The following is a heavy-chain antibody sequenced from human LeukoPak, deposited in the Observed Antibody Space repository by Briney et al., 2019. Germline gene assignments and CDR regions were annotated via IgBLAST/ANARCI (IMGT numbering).Heavy chain of an antibody. CDR2: INPNSGDT. CDR1: GYIFTGYY. CDR3: ARDGHVLLWFGESLYYFDY. V-gene: IGHV1-2*02. J-gene: IGHJ4*02. Sequence: ASVKVSCKASGYIFTGYYMHWVRQAPGQGLEWMGWINPNSGDTKYAQKFQGRVTMTRDTSISTAYMDLSRLRSDDTAVYYCARDGHVLLWFGESLYYFDYWGQGTLVTVSS. D-gene: IGHD3-10*01.